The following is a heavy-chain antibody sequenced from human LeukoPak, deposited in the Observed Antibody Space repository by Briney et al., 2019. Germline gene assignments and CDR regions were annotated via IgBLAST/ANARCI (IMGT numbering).Heavy chain of an antibody. CDR3: ARKLVGAAGAAFDI. CDR2: ISGGGSTI. J-gene: IGHJ3*02. V-gene: IGHV3-48*02. Sequence: GGSLRLSCAASGFIFSTYAMSWVRQAPGKGLEWVSFISGGGSTIYYADSVKGRFTISRDNAKNSLYLQMNSLRDDDTAVYYCARKLVGAAGAAFDIWGQGTMVTVSS. CDR1: GFIFSTYA. D-gene: IGHD1-26*01.